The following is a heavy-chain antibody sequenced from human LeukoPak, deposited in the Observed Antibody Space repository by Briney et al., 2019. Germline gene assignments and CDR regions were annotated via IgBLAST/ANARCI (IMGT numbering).Heavy chain of an antibody. Sequence: GRSLRLSCAASGFTFSSYAMSWVRQAPGKGLEWVSAIVGSGASTYYADSVKGRFTISRDNSKNTLHLQRNSLRAEDTAIYHCAKVRVVGDYNWFFDLWGRGTLVTVSS. D-gene: IGHD4-17*01. CDR1: GFTFSSYA. CDR2: IVGSGAST. V-gene: IGHV3-23*01. J-gene: IGHJ2*01. CDR3: AKVRVVGDYNWFFDL.